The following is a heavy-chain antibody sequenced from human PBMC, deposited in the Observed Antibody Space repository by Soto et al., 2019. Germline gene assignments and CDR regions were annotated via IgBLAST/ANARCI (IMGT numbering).Heavy chain of an antibody. Sequence: QVQLVQSGAEVSKPGASVKISCRSSGYTFTNYALHWVRQAPGQGLEWMGWVNPSNGLTKYSECFQGRLSLTRNTAANTAYMELSSLRPGDTAVYYCARRLPAFDVWGQGTLVTVSS. J-gene: IGHJ3*01. CDR3: ARRLPAFDV. V-gene: IGHV1-3*01. CDR2: VNPSNGLT. CDR1: GYTFTNYA.